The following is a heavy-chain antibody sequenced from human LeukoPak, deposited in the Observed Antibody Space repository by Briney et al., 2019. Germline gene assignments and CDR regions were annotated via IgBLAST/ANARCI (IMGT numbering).Heavy chain of an antibody. V-gene: IGHV1-46*02. D-gene: IGHD1-26*01. CDR3: AREVSDFSGTYDWFDP. CDR1: RSSFNDFT. CDR2: VNPTGGGT. Sequence: ASAKDSCKPSRSSFNDFTFHGGRQGPGQGLEYRGRVNPTGGGTRYAQKCKGRVTMTREMSTSTVYMDLTSLRSNATAVYYCAREVSDFSGTYDWFDPWGQGTLVTVSS. J-gene: IGHJ5*02.